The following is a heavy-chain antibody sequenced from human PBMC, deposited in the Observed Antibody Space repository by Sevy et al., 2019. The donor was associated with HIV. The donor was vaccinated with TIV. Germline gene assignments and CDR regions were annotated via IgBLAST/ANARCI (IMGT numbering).Heavy chain of an antibody. D-gene: IGHD2-15*01. Sequence: ASVKVSCKASGYTFTSYIMSWVRQAPGQGLEWMGWINTMTGKPTYAQGFTGRFVFSLDTSASTAYLQISSLKAEDSAVYYCTRGYCSGGTCSPGGYWGQGTLVTVSS. J-gene: IGHJ4*02. CDR2: INTMTGKP. V-gene: IGHV7-4-1*02. CDR3: TRGYCSGGTCSPGGY. CDR1: GYTFTSYI.